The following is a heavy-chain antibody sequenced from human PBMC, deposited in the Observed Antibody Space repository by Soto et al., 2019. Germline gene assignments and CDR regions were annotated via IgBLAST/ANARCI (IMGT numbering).Heavy chain of an antibody. CDR3: ARGGYCSSTSCYQDYYGMDV. CDR2: TRNKANSYTT. CDR1: GFTFSDHY. D-gene: IGHD2-2*01. Sequence: GGSLRLSCAASGFTFSDHYIDWVRQAPGKGLEWVGRTRNKANSYTTEYAASVKGRFTISRDDSKNSLYLQMNSLKTEDTAVYYCARGGYCSSTSCYQDYYGMDVWGQGTTVTVSS. J-gene: IGHJ6*02. V-gene: IGHV3-72*01.